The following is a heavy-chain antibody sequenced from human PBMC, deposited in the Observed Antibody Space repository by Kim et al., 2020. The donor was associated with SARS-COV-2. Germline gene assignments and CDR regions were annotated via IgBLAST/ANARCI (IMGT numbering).Heavy chain of an antibody. CDR3: ARSLSSGGTRYCSSTSCLTYWYFDL. CDR1: GGSISSGSYY. J-gene: IGHJ2*01. CDR2: IYTSGST. Sequence: SETLSLTCTVSGGSISSGSYYWSWIRQPAGKGLEWIGRIYTSGSTNYNPSLKSRVTISVDTSKNQFSLKLSSVTAADTAVYYCARSLSSGGTRYCSSTSCLTYWYFDLWGRGTLVTVSS. D-gene: IGHD2-2*01. V-gene: IGHV4-61*02.